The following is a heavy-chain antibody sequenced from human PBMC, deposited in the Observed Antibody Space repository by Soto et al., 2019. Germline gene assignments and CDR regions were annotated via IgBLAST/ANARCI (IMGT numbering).Heavy chain of an antibody. J-gene: IGHJ4*02. CDR3: ARGTRALITSFFAY. CDR1: GDAISNYY. D-gene: IGHD1-20*01. V-gene: IGHV4-59*01. Sequence: SETLSLTCTVSGDAISNYYWSWMRQTPGRGLEWIGCVHESGSTDYNPSLKGRVTISLHTSKSQFYLSLRSATAADTATYYCARGTRALITSFFAYWGQGIPVTVSS. CDR2: VHESGST.